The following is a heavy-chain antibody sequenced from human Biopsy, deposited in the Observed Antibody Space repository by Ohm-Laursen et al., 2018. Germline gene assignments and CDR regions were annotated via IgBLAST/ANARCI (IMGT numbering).Heavy chain of an antibody. D-gene: IGHD4-23*01. J-gene: IGHJ6*02. Sequence: SLRLSCTASGFSFSDYHMRWIRQAPGREKKKKKKNSGGGTIYYGDSMKGRVTISRDNAKNSLYLQMHSLRAEDTAVYYCARDTRWSPYSMDVWGQGTTVTVSS. CDR1: GFSFSDYH. V-gene: IGHV3-11*01. CDR2: KNSGGGTI. CDR3: ARDTRWSPYSMDV.